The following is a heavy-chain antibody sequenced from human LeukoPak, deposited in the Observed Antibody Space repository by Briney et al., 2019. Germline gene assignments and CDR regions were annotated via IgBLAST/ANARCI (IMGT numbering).Heavy chain of an antibody. CDR1: GFTFSNHI. D-gene: IGHD3/OR15-3a*01. Sequence: GGSLGLSCAASGFTFSNHIMHWVRQAPGKGLEWVSFIRFDGTNRHYVDSVKGRFTISRDNPNNMLYLQMNSLKFDDTAVYYCARDAYHSGDLDQWGEGTLVILSS. CDR2: IRFDGTNR. CDR3: ARDAYHSGDLDQ. V-gene: IGHV3-30*02. J-gene: IGHJ4*02.